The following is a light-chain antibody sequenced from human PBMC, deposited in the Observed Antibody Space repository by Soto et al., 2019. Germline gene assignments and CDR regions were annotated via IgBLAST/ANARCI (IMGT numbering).Light chain of an antibody. V-gene: IGKV3D-15*01. J-gene: IGKJ5*01. CDR3: QQYNQWPIT. CDR2: GAS. CDR1: QSVRSN. Sequence: EIVMTQSPATLSMSPGERATLSCRASQSVRSNLAWYHQKPGQAPRLLIYGASTRATGIPARFSGSGSGTEFTLTINSLQSEDFAVYYCQQYNQWPITFGQGTRLEIK.